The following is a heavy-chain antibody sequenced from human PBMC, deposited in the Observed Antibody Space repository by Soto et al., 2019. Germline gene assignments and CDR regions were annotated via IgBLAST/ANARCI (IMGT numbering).Heavy chain of an antibody. J-gene: IGHJ4*02. CDR2: ISNSGST. CDR1: GGSVSSDEDY. D-gene: IGHD5-18*01. CDR3: ATESGSTYGYFDY. V-gene: IGHV4-30-4*08. Sequence: SATLSLSCTVSGGSVSSDEDYWSWIRQSPGKGLEWIGYISNSGSTGYNPSLKTRLSMSVDRSKNQFTLRLTSVTAADTALYFCATESGSTYGYFDYWGQGTQVTVSS.